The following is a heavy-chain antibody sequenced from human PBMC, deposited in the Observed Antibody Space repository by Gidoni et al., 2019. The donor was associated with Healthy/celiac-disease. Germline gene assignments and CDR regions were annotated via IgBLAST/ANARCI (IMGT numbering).Heavy chain of an antibody. D-gene: IGHD3-3*01. Sequence: QVQLVQSGAEVKKPGSSVKVSCKASGGTFSSYAIRRVAQAPGQGLEWMGGLIPIFGTANYAQKFQGRVTITADESTSTAYMELSSLRSEDTAVYYCARVSHYDFWSGYPSSGWGWFDPWGQGTLVTVSS. CDR1: GGTFSSYA. V-gene: IGHV1-69*01. CDR2: LIPIFGTA. J-gene: IGHJ5*02. CDR3: ARVSHYDFWSGYPSSGWGWFDP.